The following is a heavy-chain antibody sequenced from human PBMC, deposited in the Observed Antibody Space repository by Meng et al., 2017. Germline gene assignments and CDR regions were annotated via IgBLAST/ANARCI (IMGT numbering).Heavy chain of an antibody. CDR3: AHFDY. CDR2: ISYDGSNK. Sequence: VHLEESGGGLVQPGGSLRLSCAASGFTFSSYAMHWVRQAPGKGLEWVAVISYDGSNKYYADSVEGRFTISRDNSKNTLYLQMNSLRAEDTAVYYCAHFDYWGQGTLVTVSS. J-gene: IGHJ4*02. CDR1: GFTFSSYA. V-gene: IGHV3-30*01.